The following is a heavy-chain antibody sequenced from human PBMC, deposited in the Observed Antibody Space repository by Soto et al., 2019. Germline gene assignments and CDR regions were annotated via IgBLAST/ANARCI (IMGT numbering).Heavy chain of an antibody. J-gene: IGHJ4*02. CDR1: GGTFSSYA. D-gene: IGHD2-15*01. CDR3: ARGNEFWCSGGSCYSFNY. CDR2: IIPIFGTA. Sequence: QVQLVQSGAEVKKPGSSVKVSCKASGGTFSSYAISWVRQAPGQGLEWMGGIIPIFGTANYAQKFQGRVTITADESTSTDYMELSSLRSEDTAVYYCARGNEFWCSGGSCYSFNYWGQGTLVTVSS. V-gene: IGHV1-69*01.